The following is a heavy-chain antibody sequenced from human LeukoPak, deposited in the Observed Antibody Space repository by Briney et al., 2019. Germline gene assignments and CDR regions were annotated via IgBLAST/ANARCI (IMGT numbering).Heavy chain of an antibody. CDR1: GYTFTSYG. Sequence: ASVTVSCKASGYTFTSYGISWVRQAPGQGLEWMGWISAYNGNTNYAQKLQGRVTMTTDTSASTAYMELRSLRSDDTAVYYCARDWIHIVGATHCYMDVWGKGTTVTVSS. V-gene: IGHV1-18*01. CDR3: ARDWIHIVGATHCYMDV. CDR2: ISAYNGNT. J-gene: IGHJ6*03. D-gene: IGHD1-26*01.